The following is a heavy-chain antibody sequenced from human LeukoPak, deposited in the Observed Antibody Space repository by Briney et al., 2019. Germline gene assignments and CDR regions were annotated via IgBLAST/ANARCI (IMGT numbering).Heavy chain of an antibody. V-gene: IGHV3-21*01. CDR2: ISSRSSYI. CDR1: GFTFSSYS. Sequence: GGSLRLSCAASGFTFSSYSMNWVRQAPGKGLEWVSSISSRSSYIYYAESVKGRFTISRDNAKNSLYLQMNSLRAEDTAVYYCARVAVSGPTGWFDSWGQGTLVIVSS. D-gene: IGHD2-8*02. J-gene: IGHJ5*01. CDR3: ARVAVSGPTGWFDS.